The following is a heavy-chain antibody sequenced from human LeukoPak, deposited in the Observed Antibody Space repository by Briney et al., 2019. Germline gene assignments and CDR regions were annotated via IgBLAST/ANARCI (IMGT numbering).Heavy chain of an antibody. CDR3: ARDLRRTTSWFDP. V-gene: IGHV1-46*01. D-gene: IGHD1-1*01. Sequence: ASVKVSCKASGYTFTSYYMHWVRQAPGQGLEWMGIINPSGGSTSYAQKSQGRVTMTRDTSTSTVYMELSSLRSEDTAVYYCARDLRRTTSWFDPWGQGTLVTVSS. CDR2: INPSGGST. J-gene: IGHJ5*02. CDR1: GYTFTSYY.